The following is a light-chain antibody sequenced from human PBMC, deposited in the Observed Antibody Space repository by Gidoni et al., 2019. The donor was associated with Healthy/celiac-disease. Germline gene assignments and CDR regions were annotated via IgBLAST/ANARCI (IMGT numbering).Light chain of an antibody. CDR3: QQYYSYPT. J-gene: IGKJ3*01. CDR1: QGISSY. CDR2: AAS. V-gene: IGKV1-8*01. Sequence: AIRMTQSPSPFSASTGDRVTITCRASQGISSYLAWYQQKPGKAPKLLIYAASTLQSGVPSRFSGSGSGTDFTLTISCLQSEDFATYYCQQYYSYPTFGPXTKVDIK.